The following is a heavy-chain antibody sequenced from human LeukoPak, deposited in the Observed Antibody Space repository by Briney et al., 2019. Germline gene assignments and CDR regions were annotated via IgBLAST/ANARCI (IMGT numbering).Heavy chain of an antibody. CDR1: GYSISSGYY. V-gene: IGHV4-38-2*01. D-gene: IGHD4-11*01. CDR2: IYHSGST. J-gene: IGHJ4*02. CDR3: ARTSKSLTDY. Sequence: PSETLSLTCAVSGYSISSGYYWGWIRQPPGKGLEWIGSIYHSGSTYYNPSLKSRVTISVDTSKNQLSLKLSSVTAADTAVYYCARTSKSLTDYWGQGTLVTVSS.